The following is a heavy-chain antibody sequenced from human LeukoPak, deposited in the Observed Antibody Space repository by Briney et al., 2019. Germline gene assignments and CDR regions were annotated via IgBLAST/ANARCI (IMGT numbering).Heavy chain of an antibody. CDR2: INPNSGGT. CDR3: ARLHTSGDNN. CDR1: GYTFTDYY. V-gene: IGHV1-2*02. J-gene: IGHJ4*02. Sequence: GASVKVSCKASGYTFTDYYMHWVRQAPGRGLEWMGWINPNSGGTNYAQKFQGRVTMTMDTSFITAYMELSRLRSDDTAVYYSARLHTSGDNNWGQGTLVTVSS. D-gene: IGHD6-19*01.